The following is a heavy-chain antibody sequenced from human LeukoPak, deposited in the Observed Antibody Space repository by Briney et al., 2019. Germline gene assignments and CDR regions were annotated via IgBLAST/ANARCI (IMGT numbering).Heavy chain of an antibody. CDR1: GFTVSTNY. D-gene: IGHD3-22*01. J-gene: IGHJ4*02. CDR2: IYAGGST. CDR3: VRDRGAYYYDTGY. V-gene: IGHV3-66*01. Sequence: PGGSLRLSCAASGFTVSTNYMSWVRQAPGKGLEWVSVIYAGGSTYYADSVKGRFTISRDNSKNTLYLQVNSLRAEDTAVYYCVRDRGAYYYDTGYWGQGTLVTVSS.